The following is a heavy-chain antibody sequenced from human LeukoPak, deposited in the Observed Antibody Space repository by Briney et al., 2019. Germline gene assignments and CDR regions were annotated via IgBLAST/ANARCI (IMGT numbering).Heavy chain of an antibody. CDR1: GYTFTGYC. J-gene: IGHJ6*02. CDR2: IKPNSGGT. V-gene: IGHV1-2*02. CDR3: ARDRADGGYANYYFYGMAV. D-gene: IGHD5-12*01. Sequence: GASVTVSCKASGYTFTGYCMHWVRQAPGQGLEWMGWIKPNSGGTKYAQNFQGRVTMTRDTSSSTAYMELSRLRSDDTAVYYCARDRADGGYANYYFYGMAVWGQGTTVTVSS.